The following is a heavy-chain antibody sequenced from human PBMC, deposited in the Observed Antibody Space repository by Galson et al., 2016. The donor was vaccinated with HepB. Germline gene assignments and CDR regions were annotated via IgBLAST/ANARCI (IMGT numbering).Heavy chain of an antibody. V-gene: IGHV3-48*02. J-gene: IGHJ4*02. CDR1: GFTLASYG. D-gene: IGHD2/OR15-2a*01. Sequence: SLRLSCAASGFTLASYGMTWVRQAPGKAPEWISYISSGGSTIYYADSVMGRFTISRDDDKNSLHLQMTSLRDEDTAVYYCATDFSNWGQGTPVTVSS. CDR3: ATDFSN. CDR2: ISSGGSTI.